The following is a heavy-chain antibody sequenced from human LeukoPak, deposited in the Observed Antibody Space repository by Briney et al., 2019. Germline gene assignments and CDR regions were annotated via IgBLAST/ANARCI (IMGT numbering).Heavy chain of an antibody. Sequence: ASVKVSCKASGYTFTSYGISWVRQAPGKGLEWVSAISGSGGSTYYADSVKGRFTISRDNSKNTLYLQMNSLRAEDTAVYYCAKAPITMIVVVPFDYWGQGTLVTVSS. CDR2: ISGSGGST. V-gene: IGHV3-23*01. J-gene: IGHJ4*02. CDR3: AKAPITMIVVVPFDY. D-gene: IGHD3-22*01. CDR1: GYTFTSYG.